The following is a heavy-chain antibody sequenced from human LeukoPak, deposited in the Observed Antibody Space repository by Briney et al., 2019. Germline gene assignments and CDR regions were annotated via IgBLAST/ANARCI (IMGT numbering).Heavy chain of an antibody. D-gene: IGHD6-13*01. CDR3: AREDFCSSGSCFDP. Sequence: ASVKVSCKASGYTFTGYYIHWVRQAPGQGLEWMGWINPKSGGTNYAQKFQGRVTMIRDTSISTAYMELSRLRSVDTAVYYCAREDFCSSGSCFDPWGQGTLVTVS. CDR1: GYTFTGYY. J-gene: IGHJ5*02. CDR2: INPKSGGT. V-gene: IGHV1-2*02.